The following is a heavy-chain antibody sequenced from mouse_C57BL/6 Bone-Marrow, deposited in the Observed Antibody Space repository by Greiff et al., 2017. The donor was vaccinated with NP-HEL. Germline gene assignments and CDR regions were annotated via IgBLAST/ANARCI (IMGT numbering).Heavy chain of an antibody. D-gene: IGHD2-3*01. V-gene: IGHV14-3*01. CDR2: IAPANGNT. J-gene: IGHJ1*03. Sequence: VQLQQSVAELVRPGASVKLSCTASGFHIKNTYMHWVKQRPEQGLEWIGRIAPANGNTNYAPKFQGKATITADTSSNTAYLQLSSLTSEDTAIYYCAGGWLPWYFDVWGTGTTVTVSS. CDR3: AGGWLPWYFDV. CDR1: GFHIKNTY.